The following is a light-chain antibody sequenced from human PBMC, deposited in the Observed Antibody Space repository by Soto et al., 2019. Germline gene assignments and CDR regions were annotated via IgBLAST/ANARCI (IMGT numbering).Light chain of an antibody. Sequence: QLVLTQSPSASASLGASVKLTCTLSSGHSSYSIAWHQQQPEKGPRYLMKVKSDGSHNRGGGIPDRFSGTSSGAERYLTISSLQSEDEADYYCQTWGTGIVVFGGGTKLTVL. J-gene: IGLJ2*01. CDR2: VKSDGSH. CDR1: SGHSSYS. V-gene: IGLV4-69*01. CDR3: QTWGTGIVV.